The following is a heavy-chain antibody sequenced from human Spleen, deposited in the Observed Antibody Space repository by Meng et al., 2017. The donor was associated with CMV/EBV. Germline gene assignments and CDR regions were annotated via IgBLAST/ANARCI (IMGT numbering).Heavy chain of an antibody. CDR3: ARESSGWYGADY. D-gene: IGHD6-19*01. Sequence: GSLRLSCAVSGGSVSHSGYYWGWIRQPPGKGLEWIATIYYTGRTYYNPSLKSRVTISVDTSKNQFSLKVNSVTAADTALYYCARESSGWYGADYLGQGKLVTVSS. J-gene: IGHJ4*02. V-gene: IGHV4-39*07. CDR2: IYYTGRT. CDR1: GGSVSHSGYY.